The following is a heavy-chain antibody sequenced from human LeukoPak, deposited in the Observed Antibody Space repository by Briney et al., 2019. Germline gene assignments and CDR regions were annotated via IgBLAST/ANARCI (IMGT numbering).Heavy chain of an antibody. CDR1: GFTFSNAW. CDR3: TTDQAGMVRGVIITDFDY. D-gene: IGHD3-10*01. Sequence: GGSLRLSCAASGFTFSNAWMSWVRQAPGKGLEWVGCIKSKTDGGTTDYAAPVKGRFTISRDDSKNTLYLQMNSLKTEDTAVYYCTTDQAGMVRGVIITDFDYWGQGTLVTVSS. V-gene: IGHV3-15*01. J-gene: IGHJ4*02. CDR2: IKSKTDGGTT.